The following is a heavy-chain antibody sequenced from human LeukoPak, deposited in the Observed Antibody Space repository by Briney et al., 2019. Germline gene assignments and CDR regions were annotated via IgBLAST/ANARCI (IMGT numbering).Heavy chain of an antibody. Sequence: GGSLRLSCAASGFTFSDYYMSWIRKAPGKGLEWVSYISSSGSTIYYADSVKGRFTIPRDNAKNSLYLQMDSLRAEDTAVYYCAREGPYGDYGYWGQGTLVTVSS. CDR2: ISSSGSTI. CDR3: AREGPYGDYGY. CDR1: GFTFSDYY. D-gene: IGHD4-17*01. J-gene: IGHJ4*02. V-gene: IGHV3-11*01.